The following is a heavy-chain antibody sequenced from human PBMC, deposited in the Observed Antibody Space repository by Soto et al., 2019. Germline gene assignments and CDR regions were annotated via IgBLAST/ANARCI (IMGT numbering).Heavy chain of an antibody. D-gene: IGHD5-12*01. CDR1: GGTFRSYS. CDR3: ARGEVATILASNWFAP. J-gene: IGHJ5*02. V-gene: IGHV1-69*02. Sequence: QVQLVQSGAEVKKPGSSMKVSCRASGGTFRSYSISWVRQAPGQGLEWMGRIIPILGVASYAQKFQGRVTITADKSTSTAYVELNSLRSEDTAVYYCARGEVATILASNWFAPWGQGTLVSVSS. CDR2: IIPILGVA.